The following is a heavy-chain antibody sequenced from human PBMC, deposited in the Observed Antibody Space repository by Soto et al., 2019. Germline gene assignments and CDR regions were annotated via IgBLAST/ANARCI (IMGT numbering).Heavy chain of an antibody. CDR2: ISGSGGST. V-gene: IGHV3-23*01. D-gene: IGHD3-22*01. J-gene: IGHJ3*02. Sequence: GGSLRLSCAASGFTFSSYAMSWVRQAPGKGLEWVSAISGSGGSTYYADSVKGRFTISRDNSKNTLYLQMNSLRAEDTAVYYCAKDRGSISMIVAGAFDIWGQGTMVTVSS. CDR3: AKDRGSISMIVAGAFDI. CDR1: GFTFSSYA.